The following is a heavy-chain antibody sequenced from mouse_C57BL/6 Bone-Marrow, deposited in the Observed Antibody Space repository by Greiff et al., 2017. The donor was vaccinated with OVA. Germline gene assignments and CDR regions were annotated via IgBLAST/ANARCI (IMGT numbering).Heavy chain of an antibody. D-gene: IGHD1-1*01. CDR1: GYTFTGYW. CDR3: TTGGRSFAY. J-gene: IGHJ3*01. CDR2: IYPGNSDT. Sequence: EVQLQQSGTVLARPGASVKMSCKTSGYTFTGYWMNWVKQRPGQGLEWIGAIYPGNSDTSYNQKFKGKATLTVVTSASTAYMELSSLTKEDSAVYYCTTGGRSFAYWGQGTLVPVSA. V-gene: IGHV1-5*01.